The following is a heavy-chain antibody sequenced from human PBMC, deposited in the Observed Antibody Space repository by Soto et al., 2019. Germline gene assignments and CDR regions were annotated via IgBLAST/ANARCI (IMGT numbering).Heavy chain of an antibody. CDR3: ASRRRDGYDWYFDL. Sequence: QVQLVQSGAEVKKPGSSVKVCCKASGGTFSSYAISWVRQAPGQGLEWMGGIIPIFGTANYAQKFQGRVTITADESTSTAYMELSSLRSEDTAVYYCASRRRDGYDWYFDLWGRGTLVTVSS. CDR1: GGTFSSYA. V-gene: IGHV1-69*12. J-gene: IGHJ2*01. D-gene: IGHD5-12*01. CDR2: IIPIFGTA.